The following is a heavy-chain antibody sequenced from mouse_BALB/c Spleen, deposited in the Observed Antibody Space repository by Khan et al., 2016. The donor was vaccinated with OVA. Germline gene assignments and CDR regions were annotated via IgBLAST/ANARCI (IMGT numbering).Heavy chain of an antibody. CDR2: ISYSGNT. J-gene: IGHJ2*01. Sequence: VQLKESGPGLVKPSQSLSLTCTVTGYSITSDYAWNWIRQFPGNKLEWMGFISYSGNTNYNPSLKSRISITRDTSKNQFFLQLNSVTTEDTARNYCARVYGGDFDYGGQGTTLT. CDR1: GYSITSDYA. CDR3: ARVYGGDFDY. V-gene: IGHV3-2*02. D-gene: IGHD1-1*01.